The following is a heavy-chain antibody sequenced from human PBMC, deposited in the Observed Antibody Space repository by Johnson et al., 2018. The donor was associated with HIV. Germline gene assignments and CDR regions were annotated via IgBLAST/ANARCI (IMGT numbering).Heavy chain of an antibody. D-gene: IGHD3-22*01. CDR2: IYSGGST. CDR3: AREEERITMTDIAFDI. Sequence: VQLVESGGGLVKPEGSLRLSCAASGFTFSNVWVSWVRQAPGKGLEWVSVIYSGGSTYYADSVKCRFTISRDNAKNSLYLQMNRLRAEDTALYYRAREEERITMTDIAFDIWGQGTMVTVSS. J-gene: IGHJ3*02. CDR1: GFTFSNVW. V-gene: IGHV3-66*01.